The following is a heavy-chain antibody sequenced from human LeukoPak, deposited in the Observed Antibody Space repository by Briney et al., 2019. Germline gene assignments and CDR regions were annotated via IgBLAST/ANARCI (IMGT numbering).Heavy chain of an antibody. CDR2: LSSSGSTI. CDR1: GFTFSSYE. J-gene: IGHJ4*02. CDR3: ARNVYNFDY. D-gene: IGHD3-10*02. V-gene: IGHV3-48*03. Sequence: PGGSLRLSCAASGFTFSSYEMNWVRQAPGKGLEWVSYLSSSGSTIYYADSVQGRFTISRDNAQNSLYLQMSSLRAEDTAVYYCARNVYNFDYWGQGTLVTVSS.